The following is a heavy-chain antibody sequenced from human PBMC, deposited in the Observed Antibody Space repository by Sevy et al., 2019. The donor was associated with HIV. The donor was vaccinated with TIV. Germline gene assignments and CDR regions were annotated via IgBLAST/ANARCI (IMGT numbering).Heavy chain of an antibody. CDR1: GFTFSRYW. D-gene: IGHD3-22*01. V-gene: IGHV3-7*04. Sequence: GGSLRLSCAASGFTFSRYWMSWVRQAPGKGLEWVGNIKEDGREKYYADSVKGRFTISRDNAKKSVYVQMNSLRAEDTAMYYCARGAYYDSSDYYTDAFDIWGQGTMVTV. CDR2: IKEDGREK. J-gene: IGHJ3*02. CDR3: ARGAYYDSSDYYTDAFDI.